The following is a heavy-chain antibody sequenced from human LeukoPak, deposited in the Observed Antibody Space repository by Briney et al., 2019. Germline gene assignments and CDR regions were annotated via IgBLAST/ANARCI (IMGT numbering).Heavy chain of an antibody. CDR2: IRSKANSYAT. Sequence: GGSLRLSCAASGFTFSGSAMHWVRQASGKGLEWVGRIRSKANSYATAYAASVKGRFTISRDDSKNTAYLQMNSLKTEDTAVYYCTAIWYAGSERLDYWGQGTLVTVSS. V-gene: IGHV3-73*01. CDR3: TAIWYAGSERLDY. J-gene: IGHJ4*02. CDR1: GFTFSGSA. D-gene: IGHD3-10*01.